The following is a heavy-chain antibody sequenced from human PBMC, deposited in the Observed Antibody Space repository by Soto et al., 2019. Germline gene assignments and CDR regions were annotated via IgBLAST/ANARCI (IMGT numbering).Heavy chain of an antibody. D-gene: IGHD3-9*01. J-gene: IGHJ4*02. Sequence: QLQLQESGPGLVKPSETLSLTCTVSGGSISSSSYYWRWIRQPPVKWLEWIGSIYYSGSTYYNPSLKSRVTITVDKSKDQSTLRLSSGTAADTAVYYCERREGLATISYYFDYWGQGTLVTVSS. CDR1: GGSISSSSYY. CDR3: ERREGLATISYYFDY. V-gene: IGHV4-39*01. CDR2: IYYSGST.